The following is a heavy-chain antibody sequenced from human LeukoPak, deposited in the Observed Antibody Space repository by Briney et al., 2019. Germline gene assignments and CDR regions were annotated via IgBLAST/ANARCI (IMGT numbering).Heavy chain of an antibody. J-gene: IGHJ4*02. V-gene: IGHV1-69*13. CDR1: GGTFSNYA. Sequence: SVKVSCKASGGTFSNYAINLVRQAPGQGLEWMGGIIPIFGSPNYAQQFQGRVTITADESTITAYMELSSLRSEDTAFYYCARVFAHSGEMSGIYYYYWGQGTLVTVSS. D-gene: IGHD1-26*01. CDR3: ARVFAHSGEMSGIYYYY. CDR2: IIPIFGSP.